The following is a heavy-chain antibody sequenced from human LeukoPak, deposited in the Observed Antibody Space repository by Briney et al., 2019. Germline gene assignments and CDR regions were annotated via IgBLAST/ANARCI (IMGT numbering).Heavy chain of an antibody. J-gene: IGHJ4*02. Sequence: SQTLSLTCTVSGYSISSGYYWGWIRQPPGKGLEWIGSIYHSGSTYYNPSLKSRVTISVDTSKNQFSLKLSSVTAADTAVYYCARDYGYYGSGSYGHWGQGTLVTVSS. V-gene: IGHV4-38-2*02. CDR3: ARDYGYYGSGSYGH. CDR2: IYHSGST. D-gene: IGHD3-10*01. CDR1: GYSISSGYY.